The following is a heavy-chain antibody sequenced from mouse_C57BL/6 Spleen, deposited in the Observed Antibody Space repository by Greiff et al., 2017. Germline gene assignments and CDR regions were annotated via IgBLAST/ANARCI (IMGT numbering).Heavy chain of an antibody. V-gene: IGHV1-50*01. CDR2: IDPSDSYT. Sequence: QVQLQQPGAELVKPGASVKLSCKASGYTFTSYWMQWVKQRPGQGLEWIGEIDPSDSYTNYNQKFKGKATLTVDTSSSTAYMQLSSLTSEDSAVYYCARRGITTVVAGDFDYWGQGTTLTVSS. D-gene: IGHD1-1*01. CDR1: GYTFTSYW. J-gene: IGHJ2*01. CDR3: ARRGITTVVAGDFDY.